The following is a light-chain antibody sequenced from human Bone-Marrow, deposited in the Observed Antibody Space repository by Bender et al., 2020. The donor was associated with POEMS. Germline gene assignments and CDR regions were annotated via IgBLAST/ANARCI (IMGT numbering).Light chain of an antibody. J-gene: IGLJ3*02. V-gene: IGLV3-25*03. CDR1: ALPNQY. CDR3: QSADSSGTYRV. Sequence: VLTQPPSVSVSPGQTARITCSGDALPNQYAYWYQQKSGQAPVLVIYKDSERPSGIPERFSGSSSGTTVTLTITGVQAEDEADYYCQSADSSGTYRVFGGGTKLTVL. CDR2: KDS.